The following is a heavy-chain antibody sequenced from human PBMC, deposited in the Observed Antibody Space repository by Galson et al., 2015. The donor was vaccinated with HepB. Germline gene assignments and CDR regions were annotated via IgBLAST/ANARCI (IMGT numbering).Heavy chain of an antibody. CDR1: GFTFSSYA. CDR3: ARGGLRRPVDY. D-gene: IGHD4-17*01. J-gene: IGHJ4*02. V-gene: IGHV3-30-3*01. Sequence: SLRLSCAASGFTFSSYAMHWVRQAPGKGLEWVAVISYDGSNKYYADSVKGRFTISRDNSKNTLYLQMNSLRAEDTAVYYCARGGLRRPVDYWGQGTLVTVSS. CDR2: ISYDGSNK.